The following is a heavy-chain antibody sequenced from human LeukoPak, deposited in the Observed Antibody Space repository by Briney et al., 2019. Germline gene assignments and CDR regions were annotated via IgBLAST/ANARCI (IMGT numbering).Heavy chain of an antibody. Sequence: GGSLRLSCAASGFTFIDYYMSWIRQAPGKGLEWVSYISSSGSTIYYADSVKGRFTISRDNAKNSLYLQMNSLGAEDTAVYYCARDLDTYYDFWVYMDVWGKGTTVTVSS. D-gene: IGHD3-3*01. J-gene: IGHJ6*03. CDR3: ARDLDTYYDFWVYMDV. V-gene: IGHV3-11*04. CDR1: GFTFIDYY. CDR2: ISSSGSTI.